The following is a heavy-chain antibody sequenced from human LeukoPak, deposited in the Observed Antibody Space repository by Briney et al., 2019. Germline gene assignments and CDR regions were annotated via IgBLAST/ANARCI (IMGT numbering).Heavy chain of an antibody. CDR1: GYTLTELS. CDR2: FDPEDGET. J-gene: IGHJ3*02. CDR3: ATGSGYCTNGVCYTNAFDI. V-gene: IGHV1-24*01. Sequence: ASVKVSCKVSGYTLTELSMHWVQQAPGKGLEWMGGFDPEDGETIYAQKFQGRVTMTEDTSTDTAYMELSSLRSEDTAVYYCATGSGYCTNGVCYTNAFDIWGQGTMVTVSS. D-gene: IGHD2-8*01.